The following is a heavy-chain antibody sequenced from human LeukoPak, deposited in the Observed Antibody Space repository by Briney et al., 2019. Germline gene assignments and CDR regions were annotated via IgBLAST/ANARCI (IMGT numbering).Heavy chain of an antibody. V-gene: IGHV3-33*01. CDR3: ARDFQNYYGSGSYYNDIDY. Sequence: GGSLRLSCAASGFTFSNYGMHWVRKAPGKGLEWVAVIWYDGSNKYYAESVKGRFTISRDNSENTLYLQMNSLRAEDTAVYYCARDFQNYYGSGSYYNDIDYWGQGTLVTVSS. J-gene: IGHJ4*02. CDR1: GFTFSNYG. D-gene: IGHD3-10*01. CDR2: IWYDGSNK.